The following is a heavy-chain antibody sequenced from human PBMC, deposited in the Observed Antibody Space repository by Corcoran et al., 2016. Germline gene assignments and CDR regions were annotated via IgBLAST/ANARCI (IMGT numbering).Heavy chain of an antibody. CDR3: ARIHPVEYSYGGSDGMDV. J-gene: IGHJ6*02. CDR1: GYSFTSYW. D-gene: IGHD5-18*01. V-gene: IGHV5-51*01. Sequence: EVQLVQSGAEVKKPGESLKISCKGSGYSFTSYWIGWVRQMPGKGLEWMGIIYPGDSDTRYSPSFQGQVTISADKSISTAYLQWSSLKASDTAMYYCARIHPVEYSYGGSDGMDVWGQGTTVTVSS. CDR2: IYPGDSDT.